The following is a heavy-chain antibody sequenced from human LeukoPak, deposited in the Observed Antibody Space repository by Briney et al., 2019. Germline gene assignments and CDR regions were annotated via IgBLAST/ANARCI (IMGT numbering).Heavy chain of an antibody. CDR2: INHSGST. CDR1: GGSFSGYY. D-gene: IGHD5-18*01. Sequence: SETLSLTCAVYGGSFSGYYWSWIRQPPGKGLEWIGEINHSGSTNYNPSLKSRVTISVDTSKNQFSLRLSSVTAADTAVYYCARGRGYGYPFYYYGMDVWGQGTTVTVSS. V-gene: IGHV4-34*01. CDR3: ARGRGYGYPFYYYGMDV. J-gene: IGHJ6*02.